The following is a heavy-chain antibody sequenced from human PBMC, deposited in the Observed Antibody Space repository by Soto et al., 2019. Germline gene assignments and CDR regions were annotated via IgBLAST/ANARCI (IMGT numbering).Heavy chain of an antibody. CDR3: ARVDTSMGATCVSY. J-gene: IGHJ4*02. CDR2: IYYSGST. Sequence: PSETLSLTCAVSGGSISSGGYSWSWIRQPPGKGLEWIGYIYYSGSTYYNPSLKSRVTISVDTSKNQFSLKLSSVTAADTAVYYCARVDTSMGATCVSYWGQGTLVTVSS. CDR1: GGSISSGGYS. D-gene: IGHD1-26*01. V-gene: IGHV4-31*11.